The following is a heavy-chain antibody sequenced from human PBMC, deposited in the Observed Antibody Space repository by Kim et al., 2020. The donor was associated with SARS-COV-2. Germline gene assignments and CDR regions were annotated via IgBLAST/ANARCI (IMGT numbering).Heavy chain of an antibody. CDR2: TYYRSKWYN. Sequence: SQTLSLTCAISGDSVSSNSAAWNWIRQSPSRGLEWLGRTYYRSKWYNDYAVSVKSRITINPDTSKNQFSLQLNSVTPEDTAVYYCASERRIQLWFGGLVERRGQGTLVTVSS. D-gene: IGHD5-18*01. CDR3: ASERRIQLWFGGLVER. CDR1: GDSVSSNSAA. J-gene: IGHJ4*02. V-gene: IGHV6-1*01.